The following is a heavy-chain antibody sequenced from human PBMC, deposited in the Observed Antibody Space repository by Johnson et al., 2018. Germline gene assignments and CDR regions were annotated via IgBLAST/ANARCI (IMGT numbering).Heavy chain of an antibody. J-gene: IGHJ3*02. CDR1: GFTFSSYG. Sequence: QVQLVESGGGVVQPGRSLRLSCAPSGFTFSSYGMHWVRQAPGKGLEWVAGIWYDGRDTDHADSVKGRFIISRDNSKNTLYLQMNSLRGEDTAVYYCARETGERTYDIWGQGTTVTVSS. CDR2: IWYDGRDT. D-gene: IGHD7-27*01. V-gene: IGHV3-33*01. CDR3: ARETGERTYDI.